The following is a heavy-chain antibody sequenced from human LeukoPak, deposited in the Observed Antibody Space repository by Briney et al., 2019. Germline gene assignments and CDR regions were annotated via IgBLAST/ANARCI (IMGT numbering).Heavy chain of an antibody. Sequence: ASVKVSCKASGYTFTSYDIHWVRQATGQGLEWLGWMNPNSGTTAYAQKFQGRVTITRNTSISTAYMELSSLRSEDTAVYYCARGHFSFMITFGGVIEYFDYWGQGTLVTVSS. CDR1: GYTFTSYD. D-gene: IGHD3-16*02. CDR3: ARGHFSFMITFGGVIEYFDY. V-gene: IGHV1-8*03. J-gene: IGHJ4*02. CDR2: MNPNSGTT.